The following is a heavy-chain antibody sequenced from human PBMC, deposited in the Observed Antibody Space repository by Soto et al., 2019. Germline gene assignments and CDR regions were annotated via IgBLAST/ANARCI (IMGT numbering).Heavy chain of an antibody. CDR2: ISGSGGST. J-gene: IGHJ6*03. CDR3: AKCACSGGSCYSQYYYYYMDV. Sequence: GGSLRLSCAASGFTFSSYAMSWVRQAPGKGLEWVSAISGSGGSTYYADSVKGRFTISRDNSKNTLYLQMNSLRAEDTAVYYCAKCACSGGSCYSQYYYYYMDVWGKGTTVTVSS. V-gene: IGHV3-23*01. D-gene: IGHD2-15*01. CDR1: GFTFSSYA.